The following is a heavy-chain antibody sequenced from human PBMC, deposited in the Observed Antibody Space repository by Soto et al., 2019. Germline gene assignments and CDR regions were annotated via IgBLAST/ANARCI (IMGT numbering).Heavy chain of an antibody. V-gene: IGHV3-23*01. Sequence: EVQLLESGGGLVQPGGSLRLSCEASGLTLRSNAMNWVRQAPGKGLQWVSSISGFDTYYADSVKGRFTISRDNAKNTLYLQMNSLRVDDTAIYYCAKCTWRSSGWFNWMDPWGQGTLVTVSS. J-gene: IGHJ5*02. CDR2: ISGFDT. CDR1: GLTLRSNA. CDR3: AKCTWRSSGWFNWMDP. D-gene: IGHD6-19*01.